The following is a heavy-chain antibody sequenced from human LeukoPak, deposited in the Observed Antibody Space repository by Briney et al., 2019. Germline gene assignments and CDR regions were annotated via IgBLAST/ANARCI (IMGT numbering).Heavy chain of an antibody. Sequence: GGSLRLSCAASGFTFSSYSMNWVRQAPGKGLEWVSYISSGSGTIYYADSVKGRFTISRDNAKNSLYLQMNSLRAEDTAVYYCAMRGDILVIPATYMFDYWGQGTLVTVSS. J-gene: IGHJ4*02. CDR3: AMRGDILVIPATYMFDY. V-gene: IGHV3-48*01. D-gene: IGHD2-2*01. CDR1: GFTFSSYS. CDR2: ISSGSGTI.